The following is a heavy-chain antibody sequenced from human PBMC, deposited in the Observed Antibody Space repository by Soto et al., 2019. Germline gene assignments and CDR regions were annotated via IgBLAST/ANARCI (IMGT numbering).Heavy chain of an antibody. Sequence: LRLSCAASGFTVSSNYMSWVRQAPGKGLEWVSVIYSGGSTYYADSVKGRFTISRDNSKNTLYLQMNSLRAEDTAVYYCARDRYIVATIINDHYYGMDVWGQGTTVTVSS. J-gene: IGHJ6*02. CDR1: GFTVSSNY. CDR2: IYSGGST. D-gene: IGHD5-12*01. CDR3: ARDRYIVATIINDHYYGMDV. V-gene: IGHV3-53*01.